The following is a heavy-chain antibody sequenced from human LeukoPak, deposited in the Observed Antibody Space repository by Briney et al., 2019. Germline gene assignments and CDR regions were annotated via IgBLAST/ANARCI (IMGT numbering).Heavy chain of an antibody. CDR1: GGSFSGYY. V-gene: IGHV4-34*01. J-gene: IGHJ6*02. D-gene: IGHD2-21*01. CDR2: INHSGST. CDR3: ARVFPEVYYYYGMDV. Sequence: PSETLSLTCAVYGGSFSGYYWSWIRQPPGKGLEWIGEINHSGSTNYNPSLKSRVTISVDTSKNQFSLKLSSVTAADTAVYYCARVFPEVYYYYGMDVWGQGTTVTVSS.